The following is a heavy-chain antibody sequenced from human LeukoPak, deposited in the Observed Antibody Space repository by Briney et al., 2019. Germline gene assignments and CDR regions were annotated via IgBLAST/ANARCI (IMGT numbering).Heavy chain of an antibody. CDR2: INPNSGGT. V-gene: IGHV1-2*02. J-gene: IGHJ4*02. CDR1: GYTFTGYY. CDR3: ARDPTYYDFWSGSPSDY. D-gene: IGHD3-3*01. Sequence: GASVKVSCKASGYTFTGYYMHWVRQAPGQGLEWMGWINPNSGGTNYAQKFQGRVTMTRDTSISTAHMELSRLRSDDTAVYYCARDPTYYDFWSGSPSDYWGQGTLVTVSS.